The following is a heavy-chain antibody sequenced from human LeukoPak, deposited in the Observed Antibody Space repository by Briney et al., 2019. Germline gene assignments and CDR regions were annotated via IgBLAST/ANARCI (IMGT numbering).Heavy chain of an antibody. CDR1: GFTFSSYS. V-gene: IGHV3-21*01. CDR2: ISSSSSYI. Sequence: GGSLRLSCAASGFTFSSYSMNWVRQAPGKGLEWVSSISSSSSYIHYADSVKGRFTISRDNAKNSLYLQMNSLRAEDTAVYYCARVKTAMVTLGAFDIWGQGTMVTVSS. CDR3: ARVKTAMVTLGAFDI. D-gene: IGHD5-18*01. J-gene: IGHJ3*02.